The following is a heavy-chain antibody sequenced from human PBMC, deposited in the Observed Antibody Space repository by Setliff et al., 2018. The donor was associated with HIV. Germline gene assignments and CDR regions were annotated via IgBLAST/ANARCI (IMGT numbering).Heavy chain of an antibody. CDR3: ATAANCGGDCRYYMDV. V-gene: IGHV1-24*01. CDR2: FDPEDGET. J-gene: IGHJ6*03. D-gene: IGHD2-21*02. Sequence: ASVKVSCKVSGYTLTELSMHWARQAPGKGLEWMGGFDPEDGETIYAQKFQGRVTMTEDTSTDTAYMELSSLRSEDTAVYYCATAANCGGDCRYYMDVWGKGTTVTVSS. CDR1: GYTLTELS.